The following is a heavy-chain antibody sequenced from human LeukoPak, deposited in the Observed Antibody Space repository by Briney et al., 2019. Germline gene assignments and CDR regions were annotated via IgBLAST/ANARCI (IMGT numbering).Heavy chain of an antibody. CDR1: GVTFSDHY. Sequence: PGGSLRLSCAASGVTFSDHYMDWVRQAPGKGLEWVGRSRNKANSYTTEYAASVKGRFTISRDDSRNSVYLQMNSLKTEDTAVYYCTREVAGSSGWYPLDYWGQGTLVTVSS. V-gene: IGHV3-72*01. CDR2: SRNKANSYTT. J-gene: IGHJ4*02. CDR3: TREVAGSSGWYPLDY. D-gene: IGHD6-19*01.